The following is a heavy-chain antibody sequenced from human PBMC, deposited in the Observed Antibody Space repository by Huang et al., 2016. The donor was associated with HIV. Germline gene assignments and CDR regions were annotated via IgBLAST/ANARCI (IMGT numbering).Heavy chain of an antibody. CDR2: IKYNGSA. V-gene: IGHV4-34*02. D-gene: IGHD1-1*01. Sequence: QVRLQQWGGGLVRPSETLSRTCAVYGGPFSTTYWGWSRQSPGKGLEWIAEIKYNGSANFNPYVRGRVSISVDTSKNQVSLNVTSGTAADTAIYYCARGRDTTEMDTVDDALDVWDQGTLVIVSS. CDR1: GGPFSTTY. J-gene: IGHJ3*01. CDR3: ARGRDTTEMDTVDDALDV.